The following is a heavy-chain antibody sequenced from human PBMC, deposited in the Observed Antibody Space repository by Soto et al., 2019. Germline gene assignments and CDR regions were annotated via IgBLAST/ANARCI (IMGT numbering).Heavy chain of an antibody. V-gene: IGHV4-4*02. CDR1: GGSISSSNW. J-gene: IGHJ6*02. CDR2: IYHSGST. D-gene: IGHD1-26*01. CDR3: ARVSGSYYYGMDV. Sequence: QVQLQESGPGLVKPSGTLSLTCAVSGGSISSSNWWSWVRQPPGKGLEWIGEIYHSGSTNYNPSLKSRVTISVDKSKNHVALRLSSVTAAATAVYYCARVSGSYYYGMDVWGQGTTVTVSS.